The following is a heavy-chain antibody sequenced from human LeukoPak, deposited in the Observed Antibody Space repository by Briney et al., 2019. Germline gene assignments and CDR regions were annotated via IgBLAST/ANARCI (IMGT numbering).Heavy chain of an antibody. V-gene: IGHV4-34*01. J-gene: IGHJ4*02. CDR3: ARLYYDSSGYSTN. D-gene: IGHD3-22*01. Sequence: PSETLSLTCAVYGGSFSSYYWSWIRQPPGKGLEWIGEINHSGSTNYNPSLKSRVTISVDTSKNQFSLKLSSVTAADTAVYYCARLYYDSSGYSTNWGQGTLVTVSS. CDR2: INHSGST. CDR1: GGSFSSYY.